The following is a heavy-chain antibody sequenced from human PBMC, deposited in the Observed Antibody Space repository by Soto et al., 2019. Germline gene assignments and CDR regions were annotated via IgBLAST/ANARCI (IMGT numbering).Heavy chain of an antibody. Sequence: QVQLVQSGAEVKKPGASVKVSCKASGYTFTSYGISWVRQAPGQGLEWMGWISAYNGNTNYAQKLQDRVTMTPDTPTSTAYMELRSLRSDDTGVYYWASHYGDFDWFDPWGQGTLVTVAS. CDR1: GYTFTSYG. J-gene: IGHJ5*02. CDR2: ISAYNGNT. CDR3: ASHYGDFDWFDP. V-gene: IGHV1-18*01. D-gene: IGHD4-17*01.